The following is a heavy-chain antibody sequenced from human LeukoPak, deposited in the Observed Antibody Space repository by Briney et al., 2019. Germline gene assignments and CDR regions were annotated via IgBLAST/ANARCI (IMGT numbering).Heavy chain of an antibody. V-gene: IGHV4-34*01. J-gene: IGHJ5*02. CDR1: GGSFSGYH. CDR3: ARGARSGGKYNWFDP. D-gene: IGHD2-15*01. Sequence: PSEILSLTCAVYGGSFSGYHWSWIRQPPGKGLEWIGEINHSGSTNYNPSLKSRVTISVDTSKNQFSLKLSSVTAADTAVYYCARGARSGGKYNWFDPWGQGTLVTVSS. CDR2: INHSGST.